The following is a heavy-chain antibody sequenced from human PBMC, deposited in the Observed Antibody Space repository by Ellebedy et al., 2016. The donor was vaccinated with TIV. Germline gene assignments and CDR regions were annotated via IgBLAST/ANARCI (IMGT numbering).Heavy chain of an antibody. D-gene: IGHD4/OR15-4a*01. V-gene: IGHV1-8*01. CDR2: MNPNTGNT. CDR3: ATDYGDYEYGLDV. Sequence: AASVKVSCKASGYTFTSYDINWVRQATGQGLEWMGWMNPNTGNTGYAQKFQGRVTLTRNTSINTAFMEVSSLRSDDTAVYYCATDYGDYEYGLDVWGQGTTVTVSS. J-gene: IGHJ6*02. CDR1: GYTFTSYD.